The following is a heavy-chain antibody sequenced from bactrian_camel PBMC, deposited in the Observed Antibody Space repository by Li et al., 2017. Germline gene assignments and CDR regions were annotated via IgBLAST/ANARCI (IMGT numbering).Heavy chain of an antibody. D-gene: IGHD1*01. CDR2: IDTDGKT. CDR3: AADFFQYCKTDRLAY. V-gene: IGHV3S53*01. J-gene: IGHJ4*01. Sequence: VQLVESGGGSVQAGGSLRLSCGASGSNVCIYGMMWYRQAPGLEREFVSRIDTDGKTTYADSVKGRFTISKDNAKTTLYLQMNSLKPEDTASYYCAADFFQYCKTDRLAYWGQGTQVTVS. CDR1: GSNVCIYG.